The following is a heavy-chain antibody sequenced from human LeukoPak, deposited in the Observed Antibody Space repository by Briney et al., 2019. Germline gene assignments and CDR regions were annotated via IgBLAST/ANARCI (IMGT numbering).Heavy chain of an antibody. CDR3: ARDRVRRGWFDP. J-gene: IGHJ5*02. CDR1: GGSFSGYY. V-gene: IGHV4-34*01. Sequence: SETLSLTCAVYGGSFSGYYWSWIRQPPGKGLEWIGEINHSGSTNYNPSLKSRVTISVDTSKNQFSLKLSSVTAADTAVYYCARDRVRRGWFDPWGQGTLVTVSS. CDR2: INHSGST.